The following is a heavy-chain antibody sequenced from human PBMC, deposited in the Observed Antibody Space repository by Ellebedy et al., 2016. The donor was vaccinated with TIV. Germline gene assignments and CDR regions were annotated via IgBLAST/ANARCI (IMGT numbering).Heavy chain of an antibody. CDR1: GFSFSSYW. CDR2: INEDGTKK. V-gene: IGHV3-7*01. Sequence: GGSLRLSCAASGFSFSSYWMTWVRQAPGKGLEWVANINEDGTKKLYVDSVKGRFTISRDNAGNSLYLQMNSLGAEDTAVYYCARAIYGASYLWGRGTLVTVSS. J-gene: IGHJ2*01. D-gene: IGHD4-17*01. CDR3: ARAIYGASYL.